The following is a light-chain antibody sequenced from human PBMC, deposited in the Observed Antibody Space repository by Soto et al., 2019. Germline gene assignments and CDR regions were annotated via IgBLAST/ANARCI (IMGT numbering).Light chain of an antibody. Sequence: EIVLRQSPGTLSLSPGERATLSCRASQSVSSSYLAWYQQKPGQAPRLLIYGASSTATGIPDRFSGSGSGTDFPLTISRLEPEDFAVYYCQQYGSSRLTFGGGTKVEIK. CDR3: QQYGSSRLT. V-gene: IGKV3-20*01. CDR1: QSVSSSY. CDR2: GAS. J-gene: IGKJ4*01.